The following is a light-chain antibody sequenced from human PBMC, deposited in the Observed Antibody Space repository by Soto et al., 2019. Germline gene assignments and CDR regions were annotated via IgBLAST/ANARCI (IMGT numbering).Light chain of an antibody. V-gene: IGKV3-15*01. CDR1: QGISSN. Sequence: DIVMTQSPATLSVSPGERATLYCKASQGISSNLAWYQQKPGQPPRLLIYGASTRATGIPARFSGSGSGTEFTLTISGLQSEDFALYYCQQYNIWPPYTFGQGTKVDIK. J-gene: IGKJ2*01. CDR2: GAS. CDR3: QQYNIWPPYT.